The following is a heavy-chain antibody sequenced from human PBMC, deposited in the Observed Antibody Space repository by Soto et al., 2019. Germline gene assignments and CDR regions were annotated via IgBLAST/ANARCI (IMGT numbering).Heavy chain of an antibody. V-gene: IGHV3-23*01. D-gene: IGHD2-21*02. Sequence: GGSMRLSCAASGFTFSSYAMNWGRQAPGKGLEWVAGIIGGGGSTYYADSVKGRFTISRDTSKNTVYLQLTSLRAEYTAVYYCAKGFIVVVTVLRPDDAFDIWGQGTMVTVSS. J-gene: IGHJ3*02. CDR2: IIGGGGST. CDR3: AKGFIVVVTVLRPDDAFDI. CDR1: GFTFSSYA.